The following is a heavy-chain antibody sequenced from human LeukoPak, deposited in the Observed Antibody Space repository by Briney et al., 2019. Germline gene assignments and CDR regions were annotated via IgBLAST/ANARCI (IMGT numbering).Heavy chain of an antibody. CDR3: ARPYYYDSRIDP. J-gene: IGHJ5*02. CDR2: TYYSGST. CDR1: GGSISSGDYY. V-gene: IGHV4-30-4*01. Sequence: SETLSLTCTVSGGSISSGDYYWSWIRQPPGKGLEWIGYTYYSGSTYYNPSLKNRVPISVDTSKNQFSLNLSSVTAADTAVYCCARPYYYDSRIDPWGQGTLVTVSS. D-gene: IGHD3-22*01.